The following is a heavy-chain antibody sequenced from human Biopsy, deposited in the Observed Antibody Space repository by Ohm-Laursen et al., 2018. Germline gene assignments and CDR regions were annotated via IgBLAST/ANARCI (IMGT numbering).Heavy chain of an antibody. D-gene: IGHD4-17*01. J-gene: IGHJ4*02. Sequence: GTLSLTCAVFGKTFSDYQWSWIRQPPGKGLEWIGKINQAGTTNYNPSLKSRVSISADTSKYEFSLRLTSVTAADTAVYFCGNEVYGRDYWGLGARVTVSS. CDR1: GKTFSDYQ. CDR2: INQAGTT. CDR3: GNEVYGRDY. V-gene: IGHV4-34*08.